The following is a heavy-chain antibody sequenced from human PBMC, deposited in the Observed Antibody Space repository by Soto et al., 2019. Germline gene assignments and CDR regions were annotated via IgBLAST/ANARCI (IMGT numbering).Heavy chain of an antibody. D-gene: IGHD6-13*01. CDR3: AKTLRSSLLGDYYYGMDV. V-gene: IGHV3-30*18. CDR2: ISYDGSNK. CDR1: GFTFSSYG. Sequence: PGGSLRLSCAASGFTFSSYGMHWVRQAPGKGLEWVAVISYDGSNKYYADSVKGRFTISRDNSKNTLYLQMNSLRAEDTAVYYCAKTLRSSLLGDYYYGMDVCGQGTTVTVSS. J-gene: IGHJ6*02.